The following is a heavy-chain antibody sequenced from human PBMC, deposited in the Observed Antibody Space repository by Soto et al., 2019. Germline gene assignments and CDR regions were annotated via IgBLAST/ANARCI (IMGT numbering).Heavy chain of an antibody. CDR2: IIPIFGTI. D-gene: IGHD2-2*02. CDR1: GGTFSRYP. V-gene: IGHV1-69*13. Sequence: SVKVSCKASGGTFSRYPIAWVRQAPGHGLEWMGQIIPIFGTISHAQNFQGRITITADESTSTAYMELSSLRSEDTAVYYCAKDGGYCSSTSCYTAYYYYGMDVWGQGTTVNVSS. J-gene: IGHJ6*02. CDR3: AKDGGYCSSTSCYTAYYYYGMDV.